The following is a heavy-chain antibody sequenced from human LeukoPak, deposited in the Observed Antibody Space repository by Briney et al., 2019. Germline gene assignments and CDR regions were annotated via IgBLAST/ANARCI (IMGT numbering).Heavy chain of an antibody. D-gene: IGHD4-17*01. J-gene: IGHJ5*02. CDR3: ARDYGDYLHWINWFDP. V-gene: IGHV3-21*01. CDR1: GFTFSSYS. Sequence: KSGGSLRLSCAASGFTFSSYSMNWVRQAPGKGLEWVSSISSSSSYIYYADSVKGRFTISRDNAKNSLYLQMNSLRGEDTAVYYCARDYGDYLHWINWFDPWGQGTLVTVSS. CDR2: ISSSSSYI.